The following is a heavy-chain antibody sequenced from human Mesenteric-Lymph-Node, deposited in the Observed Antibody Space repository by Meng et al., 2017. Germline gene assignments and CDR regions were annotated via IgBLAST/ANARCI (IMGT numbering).Heavy chain of an antibody. CDR1: GDSVSSNSAA. CDR3: ARDLQWLVRSGFDY. Sequence: SETLSLTCAISGDSVSSNSAAWNWIRQSPSRGLEWLGRTYYRSKWYNDYAVSVKSRITINPDTSKNQFSLQLNSVTPEDTAVYYCARDLQWLVRSGFDYWGQGTLVTVSS. V-gene: IGHV6-1*01. CDR2: TYYRSKWYN. J-gene: IGHJ4*02. D-gene: IGHD6-19*01.